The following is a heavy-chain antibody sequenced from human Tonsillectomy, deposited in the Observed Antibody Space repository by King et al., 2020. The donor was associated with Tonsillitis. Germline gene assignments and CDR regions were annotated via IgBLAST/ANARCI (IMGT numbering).Heavy chain of an antibody. V-gene: IGHV3-30*18. D-gene: IGHD6-13*01. CDR3: AKGLAAAQQRGYFYS. CDR2: ISHAGNNK. CDR1: GFTFSRYG. J-gene: IGHJ4*02. Sequence: VQLVESGGGVVQPGRYPRLSCAASGFTFSRYGMHWVRQAPGKGLEWVAVISHAGNNKYYEDSVEGRFTISSDNSKNTLYLQVNSLKAEDTVVYYCAKGLAAAQQRGYFYSWGQGTLVSVSS.